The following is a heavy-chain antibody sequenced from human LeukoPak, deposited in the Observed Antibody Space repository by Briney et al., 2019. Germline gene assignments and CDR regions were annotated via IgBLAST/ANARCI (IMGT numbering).Heavy chain of an antibody. J-gene: IGHJ4*02. V-gene: IGHV4-59*01. CDR2: IYYSGST. CDR1: GGSISSYY. Sequence: SGTLSLTCTVSGGSISSYYWSWIRQPPGKGLEWIGYIYYSGSTNYNPSLKSRVTISVDTSKNQFSLKLSSVTAADTAVYYCARSRFGELFDYWGQGTLVTVSS. D-gene: IGHD3-10*01. CDR3: ARSRFGELFDY.